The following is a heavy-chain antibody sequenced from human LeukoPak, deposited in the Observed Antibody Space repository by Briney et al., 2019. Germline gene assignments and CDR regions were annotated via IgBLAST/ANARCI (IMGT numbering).Heavy chain of an antibody. D-gene: IGHD3-22*01. Sequence: GGSLRLSCAASGFTFSSYAMSWVRQAPGKGLDWVSSISGSGGDTYYSDSVRGRFTISRDNSKNTLYMQMNSLSVEDTAVYYCAALDDYDSSGYPPGWGQGTLVTVSS. CDR2: ISGSGGDT. CDR3: AALDDYDSSGYPPG. J-gene: IGHJ4*02. CDR1: GFTFSSYA. V-gene: IGHV3-23*01.